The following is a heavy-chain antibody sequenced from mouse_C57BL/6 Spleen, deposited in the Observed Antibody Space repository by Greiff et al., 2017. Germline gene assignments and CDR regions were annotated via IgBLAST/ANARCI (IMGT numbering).Heavy chain of an antibody. J-gene: IGHJ3*01. CDR3: ARLFYDGYYDPY. D-gene: IGHD2-3*01. V-gene: IGHV1-64*01. CDR1: GYTFTSYW. CDR2: IHPNSGST. Sequence: QVQLQQPGAELVKPGASVKLSCKASGYTFTSYWMHWVKQRPGQGLEWIGMIHPNSGSTNYNEKFKSKATLTVDKSSSTAYMQLSSLTSEDSAVYYCARLFYDGYYDPYWGQGTLVTVSA.